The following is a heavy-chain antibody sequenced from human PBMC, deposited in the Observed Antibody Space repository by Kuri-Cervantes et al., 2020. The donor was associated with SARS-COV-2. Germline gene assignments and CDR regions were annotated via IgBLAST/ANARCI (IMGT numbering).Heavy chain of an antibody. CDR2: ITRSSVYI. D-gene: IGHD3-3*01. J-gene: IGHJ4*02. CDR3: ARADFWSGYYSDY. CDR1: GFTFSAYT. Sequence: GGSLRLSCVASGFTFSAYTLNWVRQAPGKGLEWVSSITRSSVYISYADSLKGRFTISRDNAKNSLYLQMNSLRAEDTAVYYCARADFWSGYYSDYWGQGTLVTVSS. V-gene: IGHV3-21*01.